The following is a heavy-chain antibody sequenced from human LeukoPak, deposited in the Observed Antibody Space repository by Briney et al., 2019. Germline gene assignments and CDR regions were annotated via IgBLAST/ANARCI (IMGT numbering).Heavy chain of an antibody. D-gene: IGHD3-22*01. J-gene: IGHJ3*02. CDR3: ARDSYDTSPDAFDI. V-gene: IGHV3-21*01. CDR2: ISSTSSYI. Sequence: PGGSLRLSCAASGFTFSSYGMSWVRQAPGKGLEWVSSISSTSSYIYYSDSVKGRFTISRDNAKNSLYLQVNSLRAEDTAVYYCARDSYDTSPDAFDIWGQGTMVTVSS. CDR1: GFTFSSYG.